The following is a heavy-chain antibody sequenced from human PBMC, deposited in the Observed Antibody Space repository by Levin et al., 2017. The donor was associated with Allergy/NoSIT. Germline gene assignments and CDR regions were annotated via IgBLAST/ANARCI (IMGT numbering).Heavy chain of an antibody. Sequence: GESLKISCKASGYTFTGYYMHWVRQAPGQGLEWMGWINPNSGGTNYAQKFQGRVTMTRDTSISTAYMELSRLRSDDTAVYYCARGMIAVADAFDIWGQGTMVTVSS. CDR2: INPNSGGT. J-gene: IGHJ3*02. V-gene: IGHV1-2*02. CDR3: ARGMIAVADAFDI. CDR1: GYTFTGYY. D-gene: IGHD6-19*01.